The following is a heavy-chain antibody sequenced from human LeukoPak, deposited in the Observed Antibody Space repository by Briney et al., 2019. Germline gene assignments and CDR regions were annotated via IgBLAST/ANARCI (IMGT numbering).Heavy chain of an antibody. J-gene: IGHJ6*02. Sequence: RASVKVSYKASGGTFSSYAISWVRQAPGQGLEWMGGIIPIFGTANYAQKFQGRVTITADESTSTAYMELSSLRSEDTAVYYCARAKNRLPTPQQLADYYYYGMDVWGQGTTVTVSS. D-gene: IGHD6-13*01. CDR3: ARAKNRLPTPQQLADYYYYGMDV. CDR2: IIPIFGTA. CDR1: GGTFSSYA. V-gene: IGHV1-69*13.